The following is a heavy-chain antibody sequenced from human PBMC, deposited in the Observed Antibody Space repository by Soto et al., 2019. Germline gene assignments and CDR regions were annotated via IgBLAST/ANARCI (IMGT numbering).Heavy chain of an antibody. CDR1: VGSISVGDYD. V-gene: IGHV4-30-4*01. J-gene: IGHJ6*02. CDR3: ARAVQSKILLFGKLPRRDYYDGMAV. CDR2: INHNGAS. Sequence: PSETLSLTCSFSVGSISVGDYDWSWIRQARGKGLDSIGSINHNGASSYNPSLETRLTISVDSAKNQFSLKVRSVTAADTAVYYCARAVQSKILLFGKLPRRDYYDGMAVWGQGTKVTVSS. D-gene: IGHD3-3*01.